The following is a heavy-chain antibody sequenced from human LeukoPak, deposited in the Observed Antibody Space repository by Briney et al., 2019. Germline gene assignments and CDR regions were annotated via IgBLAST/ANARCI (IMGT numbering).Heavy chain of an antibody. CDR2: TYYRSKRYN. V-gene: IGHV6-1*01. Sequence: SQTLSLTCDISGDSVSSSGAAWNWIRQSPSRGLEWLGRTYYRSKRYNDYAVSFKSRMTINADTSKNHFSLHLNSVTPEDTAVYYCARSGGTASGNYERATFVCWVRATMVSARLASTRGR. D-gene: IGHD1-26*01. CDR3: ARSGGTASGNYERATFVCWVRATMVSARLAST. CDR1: GDSVSSSGAA. J-gene: IGHJ2*01.